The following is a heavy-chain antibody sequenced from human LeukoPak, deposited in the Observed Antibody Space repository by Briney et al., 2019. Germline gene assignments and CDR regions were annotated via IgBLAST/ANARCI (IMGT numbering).Heavy chain of an antibody. Sequence: NTGGSLRLSCAASGFTFSTYSMCWVRQAPGKGLEWVSSISSDSTYIYYLDSVKGRFTVSRDNAKHSLYLYMNSLRAEDTAVYYCARVAFGPHAMDVWDKGTTVTVSS. CDR3: ARVAFGPHAMDV. CDR2: ISSDSTYI. V-gene: IGHV3-21*01. CDR1: GFTFSTYS. D-gene: IGHD3-10*01. J-gene: IGHJ6*04.